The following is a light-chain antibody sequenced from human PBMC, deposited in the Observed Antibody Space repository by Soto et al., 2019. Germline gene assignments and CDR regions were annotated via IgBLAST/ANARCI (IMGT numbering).Light chain of an antibody. V-gene: IGLV2-8*01. CDR2: EVS. CDR3: SSFAGSNNLV. Sequence: QSALTQPPSASGSPGQSVTISCTGTSSDVGGYNYVSWYKQHPGKAPKLMISEVSKRPSGVPDRFSGSKSGNTASLTVSGLQAEDEADYYCSSFAGSNNLVFGGGTKLTVL. CDR1: SSDVGGYNY. J-gene: IGLJ2*01.